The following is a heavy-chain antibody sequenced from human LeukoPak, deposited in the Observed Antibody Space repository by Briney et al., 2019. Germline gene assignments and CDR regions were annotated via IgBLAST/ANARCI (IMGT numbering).Heavy chain of an antibody. CDR2: IWYDGSNK. CDR1: GFTFSSYG. CDR3: ARGRDFYDSSGHIDY. J-gene: IGHJ4*02. Sequence: QTGGSLRLSWAASGFTFSSYGMHWVRQAPGKGLEWVAVIWYDGSNKYYADSVKGRFTISRDNSKNTLYLQMNSLRAEDTAVYYCARGRDFYDSSGHIDYWGQGTLVTVSS. V-gene: IGHV3-33*01. D-gene: IGHD3-22*01.